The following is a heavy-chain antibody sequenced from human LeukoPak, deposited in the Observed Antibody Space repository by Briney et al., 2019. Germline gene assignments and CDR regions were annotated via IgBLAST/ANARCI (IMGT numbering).Heavy chain of an antibody. CDR3: ATKGEMVDTAMADDAFDI. CDR1: GYIFTGYY. J-gene: IGHJ3*02. D-gene: IGHD5-18*01. V-gene: IGHV1-2*02. Sequence: GASVRVSCKASGYIFTGYYIHWVRQTPGQGLEWMGWINPDSGGTNYAQKFQGRVTMTRDTSISTAYMELSRLRSDDTAVYYCATKGEMVDTAMADDAFDIWGQGTMVTVSS. CDR2: INPDSGGT.